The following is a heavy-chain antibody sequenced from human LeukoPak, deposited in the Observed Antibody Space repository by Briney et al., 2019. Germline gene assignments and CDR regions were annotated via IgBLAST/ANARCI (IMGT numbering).Heavy chain of an antibody. CDR2: ISYDGSNK. CDR1: GFTFSSYG. J-gene: IGHJ4*02. V-gene: IGHV3-30*18. Sequence: GGSLRLSCAASGFTFSSYGMHWVRQAPGKGLEWVAVISYDGSNKYYADSVKGRFTISRDNSKNTPYLQMNSLRAEDTAVYYCAKAKDPVTSSWYYFDYWGQGTLVTVSS. D-gene: IGHD6-13*01. CDR3: AKAKDPVTSSWYYFDY.